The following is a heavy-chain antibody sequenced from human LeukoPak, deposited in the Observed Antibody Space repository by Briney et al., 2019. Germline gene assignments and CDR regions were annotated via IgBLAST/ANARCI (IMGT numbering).Heavy chain of an antibody. CDR1: GGSISSYY. CDR3: ARVSSSSSSPFDY. CDR2: IYYSGST. D-gene: IGHD6-6*01. J-gene: IGHJ4*02. V-gene: IGHV4-59*01. Sequence: PSETLSLTCTASGGSISSYYWSWIRQPPGKGLEWIGYIYYSGSTNYNPSLKSRVTISVDTSKNQFSLKLSSVTAADTAVYYCARVSSSSSSPFDYWGQGTLVTVSS.